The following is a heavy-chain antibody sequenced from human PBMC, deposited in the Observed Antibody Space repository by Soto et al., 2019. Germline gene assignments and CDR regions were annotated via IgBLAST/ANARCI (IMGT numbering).Heavy chain of an antibody. V-gene: IGHV3-11*01. D-gene: IGHD3-10*01. Sequence: GGSLRLSCAASGFTFSDYYMSWIRQAPGKGLEWVSYISSSGSTIYYADSVKGRFTISRDNAKNSLYLQMNSLRAEDTAVYYCARVRRKETLLWFGELLSCYFDYWGQGTLVTVSS. CDR2: ISSSGSTI. CDR3: ARVRRKETLLWFGELLSCYFDY. J-gene: IGHJ4*02. CDR1: GFTFSDYY.